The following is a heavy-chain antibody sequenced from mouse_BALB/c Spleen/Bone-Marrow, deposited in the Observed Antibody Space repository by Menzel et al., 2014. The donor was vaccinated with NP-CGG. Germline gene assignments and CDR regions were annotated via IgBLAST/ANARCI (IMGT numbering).Heavy chain of an antibody. CDR2: ISSSGSYT. V-gene: IGHV5-9-3*01. CDR3: SRLRMITTYFDV. CDR1: GFTFSTYA. D-gene: IGHD2-4*01. Sequence: DVKLVESGGGLAKPGGSLQLSCAASGFTFSTYAMSWVRQTPEKRLEWVATISSSGSYTYYPDSVKDRFTISRDNAKNTLYLQMSSLRSEDTAMFYGSRLRMITTYFDVWGAGTTVTVSS. J-gene: IGHJ1*01.